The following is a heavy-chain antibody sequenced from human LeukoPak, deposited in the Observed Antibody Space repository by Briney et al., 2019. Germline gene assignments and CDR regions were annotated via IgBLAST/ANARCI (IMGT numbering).Heavy chain of an antibody. D-gene: IGHD3-10*01. V-gene: IGHV1-18*01. CDR1: RYTFTSYR. CDR2: ITAYNDNT. J-gene: IGHJ4*02. CDR3: ARALLWFGEPSHIDY. Sequence: ASGKVSSKPSRYTFTSYRISWVRQDPGQGLDWMGWITAYNDNTNYAQKLQGRVTMTTDTSTSTAYMELRSLRSDDTAVYYCARALLWFGEPSHIDYWGQGTLVTASS.